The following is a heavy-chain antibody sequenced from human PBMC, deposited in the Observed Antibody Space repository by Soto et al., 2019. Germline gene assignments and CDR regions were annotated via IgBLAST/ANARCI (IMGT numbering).Heavy chain of an antibody. CDR3: ATGEYSSSWRYFDY. D-gene: IGHD6-13*01. CDR1: GYTLTELS. Sequence: ASVKVSCKVSGYTLTELSMHWVRQAPGKGLEWMGGFDPEDGETIYAQKFQGRVTMTEDTSTDTAYMELSSLRSEDTAVYYCATGEYSSSWRYFDYWGQGTLVTVSS. J-gene: IGHJ4*02. CDR2: FDPEDGET. V-gene: IGHV1-24*01.